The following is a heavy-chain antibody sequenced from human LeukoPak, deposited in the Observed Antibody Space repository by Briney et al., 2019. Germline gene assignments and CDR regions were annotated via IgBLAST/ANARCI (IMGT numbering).Heavy chain of an antibody. V-gene: IGHV3-7*01. CDR3: ATSGVLRFLEWLLVDAFDI. J-gene: IGHJ3*02. D-gene: IGHD3-3*01. Sequence: PGGSLRLSCAASGFTFSSYWMSWVRQAPGKGLEWVANIKQDGSEKYYVDSVKGRLTISRDNAKNSLYLQMNSLRAEDTAVYYCATSGVLRFLEWLLVDAFDIWGQGTMVTVSP. CDR1: GFTFSSYW. CDR2: IKQDGSEK.